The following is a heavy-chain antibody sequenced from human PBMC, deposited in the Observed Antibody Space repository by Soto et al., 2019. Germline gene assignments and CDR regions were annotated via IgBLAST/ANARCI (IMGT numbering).Heavy chain of an antibody. CDR1: GFTFSSYA. J-gene: IGHJ1*01. V-gene: IGHV3-23*01. CDR2: ITGSGGDT. Sequence: EVQLLESGGGLVQPGGSLRLSCAASGFTFSSYAMSWVRQAPGKGLEWVSLITGSGGDTYYADSVKARFTISRDNSRNTLYLQMNSLRAEDTAVYYCAKAAGSSWGTEHFQHWGQGTLVTVSS. CDR3: AKAAGSSWGTEHFQH. D-gene: IGHD6-13*01.